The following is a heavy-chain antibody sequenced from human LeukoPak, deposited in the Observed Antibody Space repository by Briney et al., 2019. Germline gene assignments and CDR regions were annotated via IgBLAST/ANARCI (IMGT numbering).Heavy chain of an antibody. CDR3: TRHLDGIAAYDY. V-gene: IGHV3-73*01. CDR2: IGSKAFNYAT. Sequence: GGSLRLSCVASGFTLSGCAVHWVRQAPGKGLEWFGRIGSKAFNYATVYAASVEGRFTISRDDSKGTAFLQMNSLKTEDTAVYYCTRHLDGIAAYDYWGQGSLVTVAS. J-gene: IGHJ4*02. CDR1: GFTLSGCA. D-gene: IGHD6-13*01.